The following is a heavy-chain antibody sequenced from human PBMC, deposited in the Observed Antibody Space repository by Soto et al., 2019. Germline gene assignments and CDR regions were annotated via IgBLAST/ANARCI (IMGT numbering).Heavy chain of an antibody. CDR1: GSTFSNYG. CDR3: AKVFYSYGPLNYGMDV. J-gene: IGHJ6*02. Sequence: PGGSLRLSCAASGSTFSNYGMNWVRQAPGKGLEWVSGISGSGGGTYYAGSVKGRFTISRDNSKNTLYLQMNRLRAEDTAVYYCAKVFYSYGPLNYGMDVWGQGTTVTVSS. D-gene: IGHD5-18*01. CDR2: ISGSGGGT. V-gene: IGHV3-23*01.